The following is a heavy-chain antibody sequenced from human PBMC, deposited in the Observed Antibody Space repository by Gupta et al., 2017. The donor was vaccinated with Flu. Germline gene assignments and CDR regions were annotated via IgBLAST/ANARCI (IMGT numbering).Heavy chain of an antibody. J-gene: IGHJ5*02. CDR3: ARGLGYCSGVSCHNWFDP. V-gene: IGHV4-31*03. CDR1: GGSFSSGGYY. D-gene: IGHD2-15*01. CDR2: IYYSGNT. Sequence: QVQLQESGPGLVRPSQTLSLTCPFSGGSFSSGGYYWSWIRPPPGKGLEWIGYIYYSGNTYYNPSLKSRLTISVDTSKNQFSLKLSSLTAADTAVYYCARGLGYCSGVSCHNWFDPWGQGTLVTVSS.